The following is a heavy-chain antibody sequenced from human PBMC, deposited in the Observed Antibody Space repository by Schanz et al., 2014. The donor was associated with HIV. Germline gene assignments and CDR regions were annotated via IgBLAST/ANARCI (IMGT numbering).Heavy chain of an antibody. CDR1: GYTFSSYD. Sequence: QVQLVQSGAEVKNPGASVKVSCKASGYTFSSYDINWVRQATGQGLEWMGWMNPNSGHTGYAQKFQGRVDMTRTTSIRTSYMELRGPTSEDAAVYFCARARAKIEGRPVGNWFDPWGQGTLVTVSS. V-gene: IGHV1-8*01. CDR3: ARARAKIEGRPVGNWFDP. J-gene: IGHJ5*02. D-gene: IGHD6-6*01. CDR2: MNPNSGHT.